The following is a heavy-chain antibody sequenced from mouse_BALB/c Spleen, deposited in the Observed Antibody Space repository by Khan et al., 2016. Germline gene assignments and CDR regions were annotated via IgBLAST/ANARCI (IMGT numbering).Heavy chain of an antibody. D-gene: IGHD2-14*01. Sequence: QIQLVQSGPELKKPGETVKISCKASGYTFTNYGMNWVKQAPGKGLKWMGWINTYTGEPTYGDDFKGRFAFSLETSASTAYLQINNLKKEDTGTYFCARGAYDGTWFVYWGQGTLVTVSA. CDR2: INTYTGEP. V-gene: IGHV9-3-1*01. J-gene: IGHJ3*01. CDR1: GYTFTNYG. CDR3: ARGAYDGTWFVY.